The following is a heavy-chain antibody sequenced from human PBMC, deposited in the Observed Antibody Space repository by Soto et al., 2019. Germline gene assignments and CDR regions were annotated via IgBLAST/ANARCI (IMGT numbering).Heavy chain of an antibody. V-gene: IGHV3-23*01. CDR3: AKDYMSLGYCSGGSCYSSNY. D-gene: IGHD2-15*01. CDR2: ISGSGGST. Sequence: GGSLRLSCAASGFTFSSYAMSWVRQAPGKGLEWVSAISGSGGSTYYADSVKGRFTISRDNSKNTLYLQMNSLRAEDTAVYYCAKDYMSLGYCSGGSCYSSNYWGQGTLVTVSS. CDR1: GFTFSSYA. J-gene: IGHJ4*02.